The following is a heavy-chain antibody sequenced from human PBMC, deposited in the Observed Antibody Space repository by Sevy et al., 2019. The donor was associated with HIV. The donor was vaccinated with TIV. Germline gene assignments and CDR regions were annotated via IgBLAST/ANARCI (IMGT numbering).Heavy chain of an antibody. CDR2: ISYDGSNK. J-gene: IGHJ6*02. Sequence: GGSLRLSCAASGFTFSSYGMHWVRQAPGKGLEWVAVISYDGSNKYYADSVKGRFTISRDNSKNTLYLQMNSLRAEDTAVYYCARAYTSFSSGWYKDYYGIDVRGQGTTVTVSS. CDR1: GFTFSSYG. D-gene: IGHD6-19*01. CDR3: ARAYTSFSSGWYKDYYGIDV. V-gene: IGHV3-30*03.